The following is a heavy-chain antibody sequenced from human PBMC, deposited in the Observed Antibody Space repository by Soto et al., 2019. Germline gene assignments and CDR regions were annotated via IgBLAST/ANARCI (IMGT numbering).Heavy chain of an antibody. CDR3: ARDLPGATGWFDP. V-gene: IGHV1-3*01. D-gene: IGHD4-4*01. CDR2: INAGNGNT. Sequence: ASVKVSCKASGYTSTSYAMHWVRQAPGQRLEWMGWINAGNGNTKYSQKFQGRVTITRDTSASTAYMELSSLRSEDTAVYYCARDLPGATGWFDPWGQGTLVTVSS. CDR1: GYTSTSYA. J-gene: IGHJ5*02.